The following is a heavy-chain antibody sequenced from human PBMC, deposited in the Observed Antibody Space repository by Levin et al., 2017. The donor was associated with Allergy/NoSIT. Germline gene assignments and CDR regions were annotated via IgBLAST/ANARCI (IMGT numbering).Heavy chain of an antibody. CDR3: ATKAPYCSGGSCDSVWDY. Sequence: SVKVSCKASGGTFSSYAISWVRQAPGQGLEWMGGIIPIFGTANYAQKFQGRVTITADESTSTAYMELSSLRSEDTAVYYCATKAPYCSGGSCDSVWDYWGQGTLVTVSS. V-gene: IGHV1-69*13. D-gene: IGHD2-15*01. CDR1: GGTFSSYA. J-gene: IGHJ4*02. CDR2: IIPIFGTA.